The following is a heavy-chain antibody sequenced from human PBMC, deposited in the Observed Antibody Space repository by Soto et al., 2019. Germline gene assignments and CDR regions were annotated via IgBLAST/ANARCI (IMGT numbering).Heavy chain of an antibody. CDR1: GFIFRSYG. D-gene: IGHD2-2*01. Sequence: QELLVESGGGVVQPGTSLRLSCETSGFIFRSYGMHWVRQAPGKGLEWVAVVWYDGSNKEYGESVKGRSTISRDNSKNTLYLQMNNLRADDTAVYYCARVGYCTSTSSNCPFESWGQGTLVTVSS. J-gene: IGHJ4*02. CDR2: VWYDGSNK. V-gene: IGHV3-33*03. CDR3: ARVGYCTSTSSNCPFES.